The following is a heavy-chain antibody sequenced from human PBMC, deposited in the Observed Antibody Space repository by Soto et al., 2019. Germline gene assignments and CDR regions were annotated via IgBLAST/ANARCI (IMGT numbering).Heavy chain of an antibody. CDR2: ISSSSSYI. CDR3: ARDGVVPAQNWFAP. D-gene: IGHD2-2*01. Sequence: EVQLVESGGGLVKPGGSLRLSCAAPGFTFSSYSMNWVRQAPGKGLEWVSSISSSSSYIYYADSVKGRFTISRDNAKKSLYLQMNSLRAEDTAVYYCARDGVVPAQNWFAPWGQGTLVTVSS. J-gene: IGHJ5*02. V-gene: IGHV3-21*01. CDR1: GFTFSSYS.